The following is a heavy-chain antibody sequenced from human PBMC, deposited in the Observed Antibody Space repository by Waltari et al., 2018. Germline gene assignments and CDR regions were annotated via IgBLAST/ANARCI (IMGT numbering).Heavy chain of an antibody. CDR2: INQDERYK. V-gene: IGHV3-7*01. CDR3: ARELYSYGYIVV. J-gene: IGHJ4*02. D-gene: IGHD5-18*01. CDR1: GFSFGSYW. Sequence: EVQLVESGGDLVQPGGSLSLSCEASGFSFGSYWMTWVRQAPGKGLEWVANINQDERYKNYVDSVKGRFTVSRDNAKNSLYLQMNKLRVEDTGVYYCARELYSYGYIVVWGQGTRVTVSS.